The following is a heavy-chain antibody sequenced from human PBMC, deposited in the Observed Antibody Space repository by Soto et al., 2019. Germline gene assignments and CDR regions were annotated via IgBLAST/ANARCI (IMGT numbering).Heavy chain of an antibody. V-gene: IGHV1-18*01. J-gene: IGHJ6*02. CDR2: ISAYNGNT. Sequence: WASVKVSCKASGYTFTSYGISWLRQSPGQGLEWMGWISAYNGNTNYAQKLQGRVTMTTDTSTSTAYMELRSLRSDDTAVYYCAREDTAMGGGYYYYGMDVWGQGTTVTVSS. D-gene: IGHD5-18*01. CDR3: AREDTAMGGGYYYYGMDV. CDR1: GYTFTSYG.